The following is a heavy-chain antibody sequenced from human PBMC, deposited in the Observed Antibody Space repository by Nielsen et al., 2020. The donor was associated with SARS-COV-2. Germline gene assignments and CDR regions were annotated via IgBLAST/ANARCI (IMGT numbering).Heavy chain of an antibody. V-gene: IGHV4-4*02. CDR3: ARAIVVVRGVIITQYHYYFDY. J-gene: IGHJ4*02. D-gene: IGHD3-10*01. CDR2: IYHSGST. Sequence: VRQPPGKGLEWIGEIYHSGSTNYNPSLKSRVTISVDKSKNQFSLKLSSVTAADTAVYYCARAIVVVRGVIITQYHYYFDYWGQGTLVTVSS.